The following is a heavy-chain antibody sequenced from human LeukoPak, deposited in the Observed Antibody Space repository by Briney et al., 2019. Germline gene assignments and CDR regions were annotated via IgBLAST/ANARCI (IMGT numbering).Heavy chain of an antibody. CDR2: IYYSGST. CDR3: ALDSSGWSDDSFDI. V-gene: IGHV4-59*01. Sequence: SETLSLTCTVSGASISFYYWSWIRQPPGKGLEWIGYIYYSGSTNYNPSLKSRVTMSIDTSKNRFSLNLNSVTAADTAVYYCALDSSGWSDDSFDIWGHGTMVTVSS. CDR1: GASISFYY. D-gene: IGHD6-13*01. J-gene: IGHJ3*02.